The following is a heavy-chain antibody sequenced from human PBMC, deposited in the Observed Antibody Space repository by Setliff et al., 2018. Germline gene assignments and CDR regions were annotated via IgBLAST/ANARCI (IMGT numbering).Heavy chain of an antibody. CDR1: GFAFSTYG. Sequence: LRLSCAASGFAFSTYGIHWVRHTPGKGLEWVAYIRYDGSKKDYADYVRGRFTISRDDSKNTVSLQMNSLRAEDTAVYYCAKEIQPRRGPVYDSSGLAFDYWGQGTLVTV. CDR2: IRYDGSKK. J-gene: IGHJ4*01. D-gene: IGHD3-22*01. V-gene: IGHV3-30*02. CDR3: AKEIQPRRGPVYDSSGLAFDY.